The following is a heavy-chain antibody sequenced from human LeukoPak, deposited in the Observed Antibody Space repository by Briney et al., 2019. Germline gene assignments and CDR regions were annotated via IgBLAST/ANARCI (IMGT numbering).Heavy chain of an antibody. CDR3: ARRGVVIRVILVGFHKEAYYFDS. D-gene: IGHD3-22*01. CDR1: GITLSNYG. Sequence: GGSLRLSCAVSGITLSNYGMSWVRQAPGKGLEWVAGISGSGGGTNYADSVKGRFTISRDRPKNTLFLQMNSLRAEDTAVYFCARRGVVIRVILVGFHKEAYYFDSWGQGALVTVSS. CDR2: ISGSGGGT. J-gene: IGHJ4*02. V-gene: IGHV3-23*01.